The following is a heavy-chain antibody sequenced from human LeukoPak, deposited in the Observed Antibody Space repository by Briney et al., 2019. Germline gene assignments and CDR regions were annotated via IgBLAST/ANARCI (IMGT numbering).Heavy chain of an antibody. J-gene: IGHJ5*02. CDR1: GFTFSDYY. CDR3: ARVTYEAAGTLFDP. V-gene: IGHV3-11*01. D-gene: IGHD6-13*01. CDR2: ISSSGSTI. Sequence: GGSLRLSCAASGFTFSDYYMSCVRQAPGKGLEWVSYISSSGSTIYYADSVKGRFTISRDNAKNSLYLQMNSLRAEDTAVYYCARVTYEAAGTLFDPSSQGTLVTVSS.